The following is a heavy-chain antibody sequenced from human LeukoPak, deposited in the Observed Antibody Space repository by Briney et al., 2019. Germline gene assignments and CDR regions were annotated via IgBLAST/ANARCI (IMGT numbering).Heavy chain of an antibody. CDR2: IYPGDSDI. Sequence: GESLKISFKGSGYRFTSYWIAWVRPMPGKGLEWMGIIYPGDSDITYSPSFQGQVTISADKSINTAYVQWSSLKASDTAMYFCARRDYGGKHFDYWGQGTLVTVSS. CDR1: GYRFTSYW. CDR3: ARRDYGGKHFDY. J-gene: IGHJ4*02. V-gene: IGHV5-51*01. D-gene: IGHD4-23*01.